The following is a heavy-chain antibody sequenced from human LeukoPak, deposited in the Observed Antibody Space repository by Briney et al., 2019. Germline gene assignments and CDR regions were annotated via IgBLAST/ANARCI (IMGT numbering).Heavy chain of an antibody. Sequence: PGGSLRLSCAASGFTFSIYGMHWVRQAPGKGLDWVAYIRYDGSNKQYADSVKGRFTISRDNAKNSLYLQMNSLRAEDTAVYFCTREAAAGIDYWGQGTLVTVSS. D-gene: IGHD6-13*01. CDR2: IRYDGSNK. CDR1: GFTFSIYG. J-gene: IGHJ4*02. CDR3: TREAAAGIDY. V-gene: IGHV3-30*02.